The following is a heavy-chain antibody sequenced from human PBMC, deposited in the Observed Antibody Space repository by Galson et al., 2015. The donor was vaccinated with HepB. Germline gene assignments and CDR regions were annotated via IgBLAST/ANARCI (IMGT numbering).Heavy chain of an antibody. V-gene: IGHV3-64D*06. J-gene: IGHJ3*02. CDR3: VKDRHVLRYFDWLYDAFDI. CDR1: GFTFSSYA. CDR2: ISSNGGST. Sequence: SLRLSCAASGFTFSSYAMHWVRQAPGKGLEYVSAISSNGGSTYYADSVKGRFTISRDNSKNTLYLQMSSLRAEDTAVYYCVKDRHVLRYFDWLYDAFDIWGQGTMVTVSS. D-gene: IGHD3-9*01.